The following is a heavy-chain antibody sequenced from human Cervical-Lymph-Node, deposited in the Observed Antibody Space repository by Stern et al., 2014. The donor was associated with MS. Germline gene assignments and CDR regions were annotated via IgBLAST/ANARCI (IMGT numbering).Heavy chain of an antibody. D-gene: IGHD2-15*01. Sequence: QVQLVQSGAEVKKPGASVNVSCKAFGYTFTHYHIHWVRLAPGQGLEWMAMINPSGGSTTSGQKFHGRLTVTRDTSTSTVYMELRSLRSDDTALYYCARDMVDADKWFDPWGQGTLVTVSS. CDR1: GYTFTHYH. CDR2: INPSGGST. J-gene: IGHJ5*02. V-gene: IGHV1-46*01. CDR3: ARDMVDADKWFDP.